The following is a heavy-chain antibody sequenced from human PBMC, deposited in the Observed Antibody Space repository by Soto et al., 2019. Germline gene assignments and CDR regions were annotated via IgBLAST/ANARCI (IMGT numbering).Heavy chain of an antibody. J-gene: IGHJ4*02. V-gene: IGHV4-4*07. Sequence: QVQLQESGPGLVKPSETLSLTCTVSGGAINSYYWSWIRQPAGKGLEWIGRIYPTGSTNYNPSLKSRVTMSLDPSENQFSLKLTSVTAADTAVYYCARYTRSTGWLDYWGQGTLVTVSS. CDR1: GGAINSYY. D-gene: IGHD6-19*01. CDR3: ARYTRSTGWLDY. CDR2: IYPTGST.